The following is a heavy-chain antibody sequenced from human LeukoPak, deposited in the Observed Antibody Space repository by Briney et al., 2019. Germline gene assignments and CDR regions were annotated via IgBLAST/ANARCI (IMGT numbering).Heavy chain of an antibody. V-gene: IGHV3-23*01. Sequence: GGSLRLSCAASGFIFSSYSMTWVRQAPGKGLEWVSAISGSGGSTYYADSVKGRFTISRDTSKSTLYLQMNSLRAGDTAVYYCAKRSGDPYYLDSWGQGTLVTVSS. CDR1: GFIFSSYS. CDR2: ISGSGGST. D-gene: IGHD2-15*01. CDR3: AKRSGDPYYLDS. J-gene: IGHJ4*02.